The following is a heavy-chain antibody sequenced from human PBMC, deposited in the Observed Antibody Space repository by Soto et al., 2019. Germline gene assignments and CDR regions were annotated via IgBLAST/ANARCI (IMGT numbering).Heavy chain of an antibody. J-gene: IGHJ5*02. Sequence: PSETLSLTCTVSGGSISSGGYYWSWIRQHPGKGLEWIGYIYYSGSTYYNPSLKSRVTISVDTSKNQFSLKLSSVTAADTAVYYCARDVGRYFHWSRAQLWCLDPWGQGTPVTFSS. CDR3: ARDVGRYFHWSRAQLWCLDP. V-gene: IGHV4-31*03. CDR1: GGSISSGGYY. D-gene: IGHD3-9*01. CDR2: IYYSGST.